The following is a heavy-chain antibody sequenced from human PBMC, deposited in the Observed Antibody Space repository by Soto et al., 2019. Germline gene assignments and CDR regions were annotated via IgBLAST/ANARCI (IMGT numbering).Heavy chain of an antibody. J-gene: IGHJ6*02. CDR2: IIPMFGTA. Sequence: GASVEVSCEASGGTFSRYPISWVRQAPGQGLEWMGGIIPMFGTANYAQKFQGRDTITADESTSSAYVELSSLRSEEMAVYYRARSIQDIVLAEAYYYGMDVRRQGPTGTVSS. CDR3: ARSIQDIVLAEAYYYGMDV. CDR1: GGTFSRYP. D-gene: IGHD2-8*02. V-gene: IGHV1-69*01.